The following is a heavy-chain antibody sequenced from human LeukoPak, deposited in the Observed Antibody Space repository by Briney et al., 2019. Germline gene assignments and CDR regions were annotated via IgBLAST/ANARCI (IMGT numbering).Heavy chain of an antibody. D-gene: IGHD3-10*01. J-gene: IGHJ6*03. CDR1: GGSISSSSYY. Sequence: SETLSLTCTVSGGSISSSSYYWGWIRQPPGKGLEWIGSIYYSGSTYYNPSLKSRVTISVDTSKNQFSLKLSSVTAADTAVYYCARGARITMVRGVRRAYYMDVWGKGTTVTISS. V-gene: IGHV4-39*07. CDR2: IYYSGST. CDR3: ARGARITMVRGVRRAYYMDV.